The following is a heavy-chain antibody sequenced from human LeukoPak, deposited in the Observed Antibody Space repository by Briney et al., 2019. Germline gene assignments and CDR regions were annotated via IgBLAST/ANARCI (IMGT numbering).Heavy chain of an antibody. CDR3: AKAASSSWPSYQYGMDV. J-gene: IGHJ6*02. Sequence: GGSLRLSCAASGFTFSSYAMSWVRQAPGKGLEWVSVITGSGKNTYYADSVKGRFTISKDNSKNTVYLQMNDLRADDTAVYYCAKAASSSWPSYQYGMDVWGQGTTVTVSS. D-gene: IGHD6-13*01. CDR2: ITGSGKNT. CDR1: GFTFSSYA. V-gene: IGHV3-23*01.